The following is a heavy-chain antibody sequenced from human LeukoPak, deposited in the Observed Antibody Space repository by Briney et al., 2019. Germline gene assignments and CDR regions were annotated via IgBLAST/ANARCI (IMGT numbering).Heavy chain of an antibody. Sequence: SETLSLTCTVSGGSISSSSYYRGWIRQPPGKGLEWIGSIYYSGSTYYNPSLKSRVTISVDTSKNQFSLKLSSVTAADTAVYYCARLTVTLFDYWGQGTLVTVSS. CDR2: IYYSGST. D-gene: IGHD4-11*01. CDR1: GGSISSSSYY. J-gene: IGHJ4*02. CDR3: ARLTVTLFDY. V-gene: IGHV4-39*01.